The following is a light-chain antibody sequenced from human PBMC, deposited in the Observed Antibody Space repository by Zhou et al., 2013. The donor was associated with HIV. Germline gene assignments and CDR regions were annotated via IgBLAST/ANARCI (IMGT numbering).Light chain of an antibody. Sequence: DIQMTQSPSTLSASVGDRVIISCRASQTISVWVAWYQQKPGKAPKLLIYKASSLESGVPSRFSGSGSGTEFTLTISSLQPDDFATYYCQQYNSYWTFGQGTKVEIK. V-gene: IGKV1-5*03. CDR1: QTISVW. CDR3: QQYNSYWT. CDR2: KAS. J-gene: IGKJ1*01.